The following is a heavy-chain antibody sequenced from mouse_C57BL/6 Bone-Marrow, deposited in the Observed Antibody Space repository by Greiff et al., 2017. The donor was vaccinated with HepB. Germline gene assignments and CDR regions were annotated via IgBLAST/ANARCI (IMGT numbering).Heavy chain of an antibody. D-gene: IGHD2-5*01. CDR2: IYPGGGDT. Sequence: QVQLQQSGAELVKPGASVKISCKASGYAFSSYWMNWVKQRPGKGLEWIGRIYPGGGDTNYNGKFKGKATMTADKSSSTAYMQLSSLTSEDSAVYFCARGGDYSNYVYFDVWGTGTTVTVSS. J-gene: IGHJ1*03. CDR1: GYAFSSYW. V-gene: IGHV1-80*01. CDR3: ARGGDYSNYVYFDV.